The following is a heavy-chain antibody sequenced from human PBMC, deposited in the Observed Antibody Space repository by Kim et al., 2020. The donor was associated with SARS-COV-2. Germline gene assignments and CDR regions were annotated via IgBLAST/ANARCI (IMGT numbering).Heavy chain of an antibody. J-gene: IGHJ4*02. CDR1: GFTFISYA. CDR2: ISGSGGST. CDR3: ARGSALADY. V-gene: IGHV3-23*01. D-gene: IGHD1-1*01. Sequence: GGSLRLSCAASGFTFISYAMSWARQAPGKGLEWVSEISGSGGSTYYADSVKGRFTVSRDNSKNTLYLQMNSLRAEDTALYYCARGSALADYWGQGTLVTVSS.